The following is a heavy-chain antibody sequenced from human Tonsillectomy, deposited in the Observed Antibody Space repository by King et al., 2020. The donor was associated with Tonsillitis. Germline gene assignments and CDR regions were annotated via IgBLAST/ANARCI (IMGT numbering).Heavy chain of an antibody. CDR3: AREKSVVAVAGLSNWFDS. CDR2: TYYRSKWYN. J-gene: IGHJ5*01. D-gene: IGHD6-19*01. CDR1: GDSVSSNSAA. V-gene: IGHV6-1*01. Sequence: VQLQQSGPGLVKPSQTLSLTCAISGDSVSSNSAAWNWIRQSPSRGLEWLGRTYYRSKWYNDYAVSVKSRITINPDTSKNQFSLQLNSVTPEDTAVYYCAREKSVVAVAGLSNWFDSWGQGTLVTVSS.